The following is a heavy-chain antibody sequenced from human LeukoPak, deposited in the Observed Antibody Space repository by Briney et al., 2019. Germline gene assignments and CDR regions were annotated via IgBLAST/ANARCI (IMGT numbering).Heavy chain of an antibody. D-gene: IGHD1-26*01. CDR3: AKARGGTYRTYYFDC. Sequence: GGSLRLSCVASGFTFSNYAMNWVRQAPGKGLEWVSVSGSGGDTYYVDSVKGRFTISRDNPKNTLYLQMNSLKAEDAAVYYCAKARGGTYRTYYFDCWGQGTLVTVSS. CDR2: SGSGGDT. V-gene: IGHV3-23*01. CDR1: GFTFSNYA. J-gene: IGHJ4*02.